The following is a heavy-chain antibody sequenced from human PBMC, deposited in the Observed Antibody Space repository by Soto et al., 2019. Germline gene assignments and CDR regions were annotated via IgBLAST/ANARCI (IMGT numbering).Heavy chain of an antibody. Sequence: ASVKVSCKASGYTFTSYAMHWVRQAPGQRLEWMGWINAGNGNTKYSQKFQGRVTITRDTSASTAYMELSSLRYEDTAVYYCARGGIASAVKIQTWFDPCGQGTLVTVS. V-gene: IGHV1-3*01. J-gene: IGHJ5*02. D-gene: IGHD6-13*01. CDR1: GYTFTSYA. CDR3: ARGGIASAVKIQTWFDP. CDR2: INAGNGNT.